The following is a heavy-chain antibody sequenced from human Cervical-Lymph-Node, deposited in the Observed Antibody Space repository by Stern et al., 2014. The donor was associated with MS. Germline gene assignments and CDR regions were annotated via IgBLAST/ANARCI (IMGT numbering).Heavy chain of an antibody. J-gene: IGHJ2*01. D-gene: IGHD2/OR15-2a*01. CDR2: INPGDSDT. Sequence: VQLVESGAEVKKPGESLKISCKASGYSFTNYWIGWVRQMPGRGLEWMGIINPGDSDTRYSPSFQGQGTVSADKSIDTAYLQWSSLKASDTAIYYCARRTVISYWYFDLWGRGTLVTVSS. CDR3: ARRTVISYWYFDL. CDR1: GYSFTNYW. V-gene: IGHV5-51*03.